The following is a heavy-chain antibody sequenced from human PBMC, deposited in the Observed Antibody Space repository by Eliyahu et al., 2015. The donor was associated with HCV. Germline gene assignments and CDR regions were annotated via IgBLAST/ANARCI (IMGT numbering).Heavy chain of an antibody. J-gene: IGHJ4*02. CDR3: ARDSYIISSVDY. CDR2: IDYSGST. V-gene: IGHV4-39*07. CDR1: GGAISGNNYY. D-gene: IGHD6-6*01. Sequence: QLQLQESGPGLAKPSETLSLXCTVSGGAISGNNYYWGWIRQPPGKGLEWIGSIDYSGSTYSNPSLKSRVTISVDTSRKQFSLKLSSVTAADTAVYYCARDSYIISSVDYWGQGTLVTVSS.